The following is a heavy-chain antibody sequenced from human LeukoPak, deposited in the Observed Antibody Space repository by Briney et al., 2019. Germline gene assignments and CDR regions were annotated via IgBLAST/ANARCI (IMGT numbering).Heavy chain of an antibody. CDR2: IYYSGST. V-gene: IGHV4-39*01. D-gene: IGHD1-1*01. CDR1: GGSISSSSYY. Sequence: SETLSFTCTVSGGSISSSSYYWGWIRQPPGKGLEWIGSIYYSGSTYYNPSLKSRVTISVDTSKNQFSLKLSSVTAADTAVYYCARLNWPLYDTDFDYWGQGTLVTVSS. J-gene: IGHJ4*02. CDR3: ARLNWPLYDTDFDY.